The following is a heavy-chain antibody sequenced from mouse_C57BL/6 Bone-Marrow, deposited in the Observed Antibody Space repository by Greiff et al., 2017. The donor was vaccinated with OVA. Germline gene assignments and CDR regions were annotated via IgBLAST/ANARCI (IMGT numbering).Heavy chain of an antibody. J-gene: IGHJ2*01. Sequence: QVQLKQPGAELVRPGSSVKLSCKASGYTFTSYWMDWVKQRPGQGLEWIGNIYPSDSETHYNQKFKDKATLTVDKSSSTAYMQLSSLTSEDSAVYYCARIGWNYFDYWGQGTTLTVSS. V-gene: IGHV1-61*01. CDR3: ARIGWNYFDY. CDR1: GYTFTSYW. CDR2: IYPSDSET. D-gene: IGHD1-1*02.